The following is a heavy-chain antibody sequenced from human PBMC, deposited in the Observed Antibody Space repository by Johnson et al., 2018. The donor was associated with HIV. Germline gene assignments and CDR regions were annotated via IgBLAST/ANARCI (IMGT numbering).Heavy chain of an antibody. Sequence: QVQLVESGGGVVQHGRSLRLSCAASGFTFSSYAMHWVRQAPGKGLEWVAVISYDGSIGYADSVKGRFTISRHNAKNSLYLQMNSLRAEDTALYYCAKDTEAAAGTDDAFDIWGQGTMVTVSS. J-gene: IGHJ3*02. CDR3: AKDTEAAAGTDDAFDI. D-gene: IGHD6-13*01. CDR1: GFTFSSYA. V-gene: IGHV3-30-3*01. CDR2: ISYDGSI.